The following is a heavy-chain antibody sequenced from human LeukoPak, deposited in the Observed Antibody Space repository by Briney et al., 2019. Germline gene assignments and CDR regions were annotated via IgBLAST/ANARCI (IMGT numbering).Heavy chain of an antibody. V-gene: IGHV1-18*01. CDR1: GYTFINHD. J-gene: IGHJ3*02. D-gene: IGHD1-26*01. CDR2: ISAYNGNT. CDR3: ARGWVGASDAFDI. Sequence: ASVKVSCKGYGYTFINHDIDWVRQAPGQGLEWMGWISAYNGNTNYAQKLQGRVTMTTDTSTSTAYMELRSLRSDDTAVYYCARGWVGASDAFDIWGQGTMVTVSS.